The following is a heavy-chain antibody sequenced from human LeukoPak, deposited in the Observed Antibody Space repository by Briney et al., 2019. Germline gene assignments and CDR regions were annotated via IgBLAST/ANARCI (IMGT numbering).Heavy chain of an antibody. CDR2: IYHSGST. Sequence: PSETLSLTCTVSGYSISSGYYWGWIRQPPGKGLEGIGSIYHSGSTYYNPSLKSRVTISVDTSKNQFSLKLSSVTAADTAVYYCAKSIGYGLVDIWGQGTMVTVSS. CDR3: AKSIGYGLVDI. CDR1: GYSISSGYY. J-gene: IGHJ3*02. V-gene: IGHV4-38-2*02. D-gene: IGHD3-10*01.